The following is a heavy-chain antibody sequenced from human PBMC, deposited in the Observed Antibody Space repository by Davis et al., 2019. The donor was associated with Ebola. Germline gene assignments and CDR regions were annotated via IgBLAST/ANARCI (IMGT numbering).Heavy chain of an antibody. Sequence: AASVKVSCKASGYTFTTYGISWVRQAPGQGLEWMGWIITDNGNRNYAQKFQGRVTMTTDTSTSTAYMELRSLRSDDTAVYYCARDIVVAPPDYWGQGTLVTVSS. D-gene: IGHD2-21*01. CDR2: IITDNGNR. CDR3: ARDIVVAPPDY. CDR1: GYTFTTYG. V-gene: IGHV1-18*01. J-gene: IGHJ4*02.